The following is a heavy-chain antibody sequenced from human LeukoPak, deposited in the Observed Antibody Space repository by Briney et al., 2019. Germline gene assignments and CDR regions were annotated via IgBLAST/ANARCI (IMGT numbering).Heavy chain of an antibody. CDR2: IHSDGSRT. Sequence: GGSLRLSCAASGSAFSDYWMHWVRQAPGKGLVWVSLIHSDGSRTNYADSVKGRFTIFRDNAKNTLYLQMNSLSAEDTAVYYCARDRGYSSDYWGQGTLVTVSS. V-gene: IGHV3-74*01. CDR1: GSAFSDYW. J-gene: IGHJ4*02. CDR3: ARDRGYSSDY. D-gene: IGHD6-13*01.